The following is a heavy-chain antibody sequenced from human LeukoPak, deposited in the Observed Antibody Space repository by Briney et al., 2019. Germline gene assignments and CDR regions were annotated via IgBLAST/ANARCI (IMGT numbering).Heavy chain of an antibody. V-gene: IGHV3-53*01. CDR2: LFSGGNT. Sequence: QPGGSLRLSCAASGLTVSSNDMHWLRQAPGKGLEWVLVLFSGGNTFYADSVKGRVTISRDNSKNTLYFQMNSLRAEDTAVYYCASLLRGTFDVWGRGTMVTVSS. CDR3: ASLLRGTFDV. J-gene: IGHJ3*01. CDR1: GLTVSSND.